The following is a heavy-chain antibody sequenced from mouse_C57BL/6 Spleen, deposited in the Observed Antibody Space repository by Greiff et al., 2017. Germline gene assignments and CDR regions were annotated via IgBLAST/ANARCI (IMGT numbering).Heavy chain of an antibody. CDR2: ISDGGSYT. Sequence: EVQGVESGGGLVKPGGSLKLSCAASGFTFSSYAMSWVRQTPEKRLEWVATISDGGSYTYYPDNVKGRFTISRDNAKNNLYLQMSHLKSEDTAMYYCARADYGNYETMDYWGQGTSVTVSS. V-gene: IGHV5-4*01. CDR1: GFTFSSYA. D-gene: IGHD2-1*01. CDR3: ARADYGNYETMDY. J-gene: IGHJ4*01.